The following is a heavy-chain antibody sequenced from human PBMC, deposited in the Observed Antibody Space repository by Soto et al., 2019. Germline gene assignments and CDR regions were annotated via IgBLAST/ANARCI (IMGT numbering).Heavy chain of an antibody. J-gene: IGHJ4*02. CDR3: VKNNRALYSYYNNFDY. V-gene: IGHV3-23*01. CDR1: GFTFSNNA. CDR2: ITGSGRTT. Sequence: PGGSLRLSCAVSGFTFSNNAMSWVRQAPGKGLEWVSDITGSGRTTYYADVVKGRFTISRDDSKNTLYLQMNSLRADDKAVYFCVKNNRALYSYYNNFDYWCQGTPLTVSS. D-gene: IGHD3-10*01.